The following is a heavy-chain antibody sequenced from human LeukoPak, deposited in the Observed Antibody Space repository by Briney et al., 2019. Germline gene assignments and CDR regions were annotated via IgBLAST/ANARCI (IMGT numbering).Heavy chain of an antibody. Sequence: PSETLSLTCTVSGGSISSYYWSWIRQPPGKGLEWIGYINYSWDTNYNPSLKSRVTISVDTSKNQFSLKLSSVTAADTAVYYCARDIIRVDANRGAFDIWGQGTMVTVSS. CDR3: ARDIIRVDANRGAFDI. D-gene: IGHD3-10*01. CDR1: GGSISSYY. V-gene: IGHV4-59*12. J-gene: IGHJ3*02. CDR2: INYSWDT.